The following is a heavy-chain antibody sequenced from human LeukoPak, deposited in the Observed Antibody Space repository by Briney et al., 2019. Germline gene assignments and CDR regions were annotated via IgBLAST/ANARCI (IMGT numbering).Heavy chain of an antibody. J-gene: IGHJ4*02. V-gene: IGHV4-4*02. D-gene: IGHD4-17*01. CDR2: ISHSGST. Sequence: SGTLSLTCAVSGDSISSSNWWSWVRQPPGKGLEWIGEISHSGSTNYNPSLKSRVTISLYRSKNQFSLKLSSVTAADTAVYYCARFNGDYGVDYWGQGTLVTVSS. CDR1: GDSISSSNW. CDR3: ARFNGDYGVDY.